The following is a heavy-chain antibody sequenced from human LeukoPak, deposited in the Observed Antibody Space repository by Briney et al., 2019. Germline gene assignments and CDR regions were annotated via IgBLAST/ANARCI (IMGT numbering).Heavy chain of an antibody. J-gene: IGHJ4*02. CDR2: IYSGGST. D-gene: IGHD4-17*01. CDR3: AKLWGDDYGDPFDY. V-gene: IGHV3-53*01. Sequence: GGSLRLSCAASGFTVSSNYMSWVRQAPGKGLEWVSVIYSGGSTYYADSVKGRFTISRDNSKNTLYLQMNSLRAEDTAVYYCAKLWGDDYGDPFDYWGQGTLVTVSS. CDR1: GFTVSSNY.